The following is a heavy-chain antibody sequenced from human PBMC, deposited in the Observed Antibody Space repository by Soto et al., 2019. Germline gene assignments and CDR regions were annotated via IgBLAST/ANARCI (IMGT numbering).Heavy chain of an antibody. CDR3: AKLNKGDFWTYYYMDV. CDR2: ISGSGGST. D-gene: IGHD3-3*01. J-gene: IGHJ6*03. CDR1: GFTFSSYA. Sequence: GGSLRLSCAASGFTFSSYAMSWVRQAPGKGLEWVSAISGSGGSTYYADSVKGRFTISRDNSKNTLYLQMNSLRAEDTAVYYCAKLNKGDFWTYYYMDVWGKGTTVTV. V-gene: IGHV3-23*01.